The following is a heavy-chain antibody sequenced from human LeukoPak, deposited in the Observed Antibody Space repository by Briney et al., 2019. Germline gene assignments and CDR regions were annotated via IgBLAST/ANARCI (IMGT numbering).Heavy chain of an antibody. CDR3: AKDLRICSGGSCYSDHDAFDI. D-gene: IGHD2-15*01. Sequence: GGSLRLSYAASGFTFSSYAMSWVRQAPGKGLEWVSAISGSGGSTYYADSVKGRFTISRDNSKNTLYLQMNSLRAEDTAVYYCAKDLRICSGGSCYSDHDAFDIWGQGTMVTVSS. CDR1: GFTFSSYA. CDR2: ISGSGGST. J-gene: IGHJ3*02. V-gene: IGHV3-23*01.